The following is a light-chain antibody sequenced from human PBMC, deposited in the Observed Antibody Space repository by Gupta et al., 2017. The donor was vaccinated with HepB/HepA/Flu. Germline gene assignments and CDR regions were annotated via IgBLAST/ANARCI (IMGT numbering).Light chain of an antibody. CDR3: QQTDITPKT. Sequence: DIQMTQSPSSLSTSVGDRVTITCRASQSISTYLNWFQQKPGKAPNLLIYAASSWQSGVPSRFSGSGSGSEFTLTISRLQPEDFATYYCQQTDITPKTFGQGTKVEIK. CDR1: QSISTY. V-gene: IGKV1-39*01. CDR2: AAS. J-gene: IGKJ1*01.